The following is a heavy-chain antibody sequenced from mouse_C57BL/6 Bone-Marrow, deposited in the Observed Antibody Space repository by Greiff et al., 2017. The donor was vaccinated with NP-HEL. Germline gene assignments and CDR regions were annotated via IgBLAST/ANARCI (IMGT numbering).Heavy chain of an antibody. CDR3: ARWGDYEENYAMDY. CDR2: IYPGSGNT. V-gene: IGHV1-76*01. D-gene: IGHD2-4*01. J-gene: IGHJ4*01. CDR1: GYTFTDYY. Sequence: QVQLQQSGAELVRPGASVKLSCKASGYTFTDYYINWVKQRPGQGLEWIARIYPGSGNTYYNEKFKGKATLTAEKSSSTAYMQLSSLTSEDSAVYFCARWGDYEENYAMDYWGQGTSVTVSS.